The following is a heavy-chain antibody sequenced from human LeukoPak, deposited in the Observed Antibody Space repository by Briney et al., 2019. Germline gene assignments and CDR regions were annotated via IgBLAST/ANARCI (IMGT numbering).Heavy chain of an antibody. Sequence: SETLSLTCAVSGAPISSGGYSWSWIRQPPGKGLEWLGYFYLNVSPYYNPSLKSRVTISVDRPKNQLSLKLTSVTAADTAIYYCARGPHEGVNWNYSDFWGQGTLVTVSS. D-gene: IGHD1-1*01. CDR3: ARGPHEGVNWNYSDF. J-gene: IGHJ4*02. V-gene: IGHV4-30-2*01. CDR1: GAPISSGGYS. CDR2: FYLNVSP.